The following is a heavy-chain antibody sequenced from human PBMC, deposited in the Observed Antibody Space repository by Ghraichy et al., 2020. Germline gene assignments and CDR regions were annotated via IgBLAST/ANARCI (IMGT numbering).Heavy chain of an antibody. CDR3: ARESGDRYTYDE. CDR2: ISSSSTYI. V-gene: IGHV3-21*01. Sequence: GGSLRLSCAASGFTFSNYAMHWVRQTPRKGLEWVSSISSSSTYIYYADSLKGRFSISRDNAKNSLYLQLNSLRDEDTAVYYCARESGDRYTYDEWGQGTLVTVSS. J-gene: IGHJ4*02. D-gene: IGHD5-18*01. CDR1: GFTFSNYA.